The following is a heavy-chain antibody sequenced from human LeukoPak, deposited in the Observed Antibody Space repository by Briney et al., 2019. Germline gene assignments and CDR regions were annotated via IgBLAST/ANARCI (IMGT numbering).Heavy chain of an antibody. J-gene: IGHJ3*02. D-gene: IGHD1-1*01. Sequence: SETLSLTCTVSGGSISSYYWSWIRQPPGKGLEWIGYIHYSGSTNYNPSLKSRVTISVDTSKNQFSLKLSSVTAADTAVYYCARAVTTHDAFDIWGQGTMVTVSS. CDR3: ARAVTTHDAFDI. V-gene: IGHV4-59*01. CDR1: GGSISSYY. CDR2: IHYSGST.